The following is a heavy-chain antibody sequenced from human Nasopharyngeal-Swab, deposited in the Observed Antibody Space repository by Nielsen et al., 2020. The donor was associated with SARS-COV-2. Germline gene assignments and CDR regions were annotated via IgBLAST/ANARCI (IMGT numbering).Heavy chain of an antibody. CDR3: AKLGSIVGATTGY. Sequence: VRQAPRKGLEWVAVISYDGSNKYYADSVKGRFTISRDNSKNTLYLQMNSLRAEDTAVYYCAKLGSIVGATTGYWGQGTLVTVSS. V-gene: IGHV3-30*18. D-gene: IGHD1-26*01. CDR2: ISYDGSNK. J-gene: IGHJ4*02.